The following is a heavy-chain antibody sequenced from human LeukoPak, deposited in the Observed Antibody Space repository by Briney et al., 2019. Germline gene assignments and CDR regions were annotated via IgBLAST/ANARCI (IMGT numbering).Heavy chain of an antibody. D-gene: IGHD2-8*01. J-gene: IGHJ5*02. Sequence: SETLSLTCTVSGGSISSSSYYWGWIRQPPGKGLEWIGSIYYSGSTYYNPSLKSRVTISVDTSKNQFSLKLSSVTAADTAVYYCARWLYYDPLVAPFDPWGQGTLVTVSS. CDR3: ARWLYYDPLVAPFDP. CDR2: IYYSGST. CDR1: GGSISSSSYY. V-gene: IGHV4-39*07.